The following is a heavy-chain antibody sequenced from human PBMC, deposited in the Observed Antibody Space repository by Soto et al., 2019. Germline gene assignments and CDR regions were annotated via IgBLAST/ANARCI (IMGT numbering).Heavy chain of an antibody. CDR3: ARIPHVGSILPDYPYVMDV. J-gene: IGHJ6*02. D-gene: IGHD3-9*01. CDR1: GVQLRSYS. Sequence: RGGPLRLPCASSGVQLRSYSMHWVRPAPGKGLESVSSISSSSSYIYYADSVKGRFTISRDNAKNSLYLQMSSLRAEDTAVYYCARIPHVGSILPDYPYVMDVWGQGTKV. CDR2: ISSSSSYI. V-gene: IGHV3-21*01.